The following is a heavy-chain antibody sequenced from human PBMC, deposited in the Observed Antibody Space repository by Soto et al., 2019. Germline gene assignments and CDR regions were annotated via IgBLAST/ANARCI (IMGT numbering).Heavy chain of an antibody. D-gene: IGHD3-22*01. Sequence: SETLSLTCAVYGGSFSGYYWSWIRQPPGKGLEWIGEINHSGSTNYNPSLKSRVTISVDTSKNQFSLKLSSVTAADTAVYYCARGKTYYYDSSGYYYRYYFDYWGQGTLVTVSS. V-gene: IGHV4-34*01. CDR1: GGSFSGYY. CDR2: INHSGST. CDR3: ARGKTYYYDSSGYYYRYYFDY. J-gene: IGHJ4*02.